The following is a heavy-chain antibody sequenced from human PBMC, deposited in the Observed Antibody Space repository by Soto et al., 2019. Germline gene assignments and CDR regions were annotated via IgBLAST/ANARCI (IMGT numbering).Heavy chain of an antibody. CDR2: ISYDGSDQ. CDR3: AKDLNWNYVFSRDYGMDV. D-gene: IGHD1-7*01. V-gene: IGHV3-30*18. CDR1: GFTFSSYG. Sequence: QVQLVESGGGVVQPGRSLRLYCAASGFTFSSYGMHWVRQAPGKGLEWVAVISYDGSDQYYADSLKGRFAISRDNSKNTLDLQMNSLRAEDTAVYYCAKDLNWNYVFSRDYGMDVWGQGTTVTVSS. J-gene: IGHJ6*02.